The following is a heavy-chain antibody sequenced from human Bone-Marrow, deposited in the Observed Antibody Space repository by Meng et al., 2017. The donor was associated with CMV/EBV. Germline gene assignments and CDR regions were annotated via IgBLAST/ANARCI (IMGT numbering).Heavy chain of an antibody. CDR1: GFTLSSYS. Sequence: GESLKISCAASGFTLSSYSMNWVRQAPGKGLEWVSSISSSSSYIYYADSVKGRFTISRDNAKNSLHLQMSSLRVEDTAVYYCASKESYFYDSNYYGMDVWGQGTTVTVSS. CDR2: ISSSSSYI. D-gene: IGHD3-22*01. V-gene: IGHV3-21*06. J-gene: IGHJ6*02. CDR3: ASKESYFYDSNYYGMDV.